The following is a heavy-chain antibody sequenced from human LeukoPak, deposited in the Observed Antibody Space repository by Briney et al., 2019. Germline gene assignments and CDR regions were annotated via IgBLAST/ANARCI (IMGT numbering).Heavy chain of an antibody. J-gene: IGHJ3*02. V-gene: IGHV4-34*01. D-gene: IGHD2-21*02. CDR3: AGAYCGGDCYSGRTFDI. CDR1: GGSFSGYY. CDR2: INHSGST. Sequence: SETLSLTCAVYGGSFSGYYWSWIRQPPGKGLEWIGEINHSGSTNYNPSLESRVTLSVDKSKNQFSLTLNSVTAADTAVYYCAGAYCGGDCYSGRTFDIWGQGTMVTVSS.